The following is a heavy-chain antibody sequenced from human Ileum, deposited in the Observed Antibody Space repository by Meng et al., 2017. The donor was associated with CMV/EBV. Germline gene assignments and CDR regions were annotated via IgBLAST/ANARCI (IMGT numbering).Heavy chain of an antibody. CDR1: GYTFTGYY. CDR2: INPNSGVT. D-gene: IGHD1-26*01. Sequence: GESLKISCKASGYTFTGYYIHWVRQAPGQGLEWMGWINPNSGVTNYAQKFQGRVTMTRDTSISTAYMDLSSLRSDDTAVYYCARGWDLLKDVDFWGQGTRVTVSS. CDR3: ARGWDLLKDVDF. J-gene: IGHJ4*02. V-gene: IGHV1-2*02.